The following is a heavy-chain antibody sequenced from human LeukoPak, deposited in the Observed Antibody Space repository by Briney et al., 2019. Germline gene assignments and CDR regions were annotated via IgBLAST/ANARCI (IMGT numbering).Heavy chain of an antibody. Sequence: KAGGSLRLSCAASGFTFSSYWMHCVRQAPGKGLVWVSRIYSDGSSTSYADSGKGRFTISRDNAKNTLYLQMNSLRAEDTAVYYCARGLGGYSYGSHDYWGQGTLVAVSS. CDR3: ARGLGGYSYGSHDY. CDR1: GFTFSSYW. J-gene: IGHJ4*02. D-gene: IGHD5-18*01. CDR2: IYSDGSST. V-gene: IGHV3-74*01.